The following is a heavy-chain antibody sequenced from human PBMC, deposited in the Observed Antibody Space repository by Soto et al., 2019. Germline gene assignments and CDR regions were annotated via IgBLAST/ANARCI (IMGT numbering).Heavy chain of an antibody. J-gene: IGHJ4*02. CDR3: AKTLWAGVTGPPRRFDY. CDR2: ISSSSSSI. D-gene: IGHD1-20*01. Sequence: GSLRLSCAASGFTFSSYSMNWVRQAPGKGLEWVSYISSSSSSIYYADSVKGRFTISRDNSKNSLYLQMNSLRAEDTAVYYCAKTLWAGVTGPPRRFDYWGQGSLVTVSS. V-gene: IGHV3-48*01. CDR1: GFTFSSYS.